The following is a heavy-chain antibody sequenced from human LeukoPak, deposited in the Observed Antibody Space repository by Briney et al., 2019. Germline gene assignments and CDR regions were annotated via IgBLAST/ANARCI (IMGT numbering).Heavy chain of an antibody. CDR2: INHSGST. J-gene: IGHJ4*02. Sequence: SETLSLTCAVYGGSFSGYYWSWIRQPPGKGLEWIGEINHSGSTNYNPSLKSRVTISVDTSKNQFSLRLSSVTAADTAVYYCARDLRYDSSGWAFDYWGQGTLVTVSS. D-gene: IGHD3-22*01. V-gene: IGHV4-34*01. CDR3: ARDLRYDSSGWAFDY. CDR1: GGSFSGYY.